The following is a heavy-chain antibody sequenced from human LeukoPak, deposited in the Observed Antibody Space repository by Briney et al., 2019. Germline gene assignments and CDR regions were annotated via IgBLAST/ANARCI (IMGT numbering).Heavy chain of an antibody. J-gene: IGHJ4*02. CDR2: IYYSGST. D-gene: IGHD3-3*01. CDR1: GGSLSSYY. Sequence: SETLSLTCTVYGGSLSSYYWSWIRQPPGKGLEWIGYIYYSGSTNYNPSLKSRVTISVDTSKNQFSLKLSSMTAADTPVYYCARDRAGGLRFLEWLSAFDYWGQGTLVTVSS. CDR3: ARDRAGGLRFLEWLSAFDY. V-gene: IGHV4-59*12.